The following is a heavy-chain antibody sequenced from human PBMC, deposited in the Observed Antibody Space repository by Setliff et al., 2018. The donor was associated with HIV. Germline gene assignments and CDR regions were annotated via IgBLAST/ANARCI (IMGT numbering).Heavy chain of an antibody. V-gene: IGHV3-72*01. CDR3: ARDDSGYNYGGRGTDV. CDR2: TKNQANGLTT. CDR1: GFSIGDHY. J-gene: IGHJ6*02. Sequence: PGGSLRLSCVASGFSIGDHYMDWVRQAPGKGLEWVGRTKNQANGLTTGYAASVQGRLTISRDESKNSLFLQMNSLQTEDTGVYYCARDDSGYNYGGRGTDVWGQGTTVTVSS. D-gene: IGHD4-17*01.